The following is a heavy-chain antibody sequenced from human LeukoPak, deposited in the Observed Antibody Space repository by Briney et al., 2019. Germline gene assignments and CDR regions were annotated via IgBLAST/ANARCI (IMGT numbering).Heavy chain of an antibody. V-gene: IGHV4-39*01. J-gene: IGHJ3*02. CDR1: GGSISSSSYY. Sequence: SETLSLTCTVSGGSISSSSYYWGWIRQPPGKGLEWLGSIYYSGSTYYNPSLKSRVTISVDTSKNQFSLKLSSVTAADTAVYYCARQVLGAARPMGDAFDIWGQGTMVTVSS. CDR2: IYYSGST. CDR3: ARQVLGAARPMGDAFDI. D-gene: IGHD6-6*01.